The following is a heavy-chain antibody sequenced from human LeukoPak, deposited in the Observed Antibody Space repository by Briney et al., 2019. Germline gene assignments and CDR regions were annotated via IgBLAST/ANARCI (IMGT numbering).Heavy chain of an antibody. CDR3: ATYAGSYSKYFQH. V-gene: IGHV5-10-1*01. CDR2: IDPSDSYT. J-gene: IGHJ1*01. Sequence: GESLKISCQGSGYSFTSYWITWVRQMPGKGLEWMGRIDPSDSYTNYSPSFQGHVTISADKSISTAYLQWSSLKASDTAMYFCATYAGSYSKYFQHWGQGTLVTVSS. CDR1: GYSFTSYW. D-gene: IGHD3-10*01.